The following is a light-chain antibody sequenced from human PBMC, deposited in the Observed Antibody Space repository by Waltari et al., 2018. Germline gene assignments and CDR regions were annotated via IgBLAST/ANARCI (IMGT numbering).Light chain of an antibody. V-gene: IGKV2-30*02. CDR2: KVS. CDR1: QGLVHSDGTTY. J-gene: IGKJ4*01. Sequence: DVVLTQSPLSLPVTLGQPASSSCRSSQGLVHSDGTTYLNWFPQRPGQSPRRLIYKVSHRDSGVPDTFSGSGSGTDFTLKISRVEAEDVGVYYCMQGSLWPPTFGAGTKVEIK. CDR3: MQGSLWPPT.